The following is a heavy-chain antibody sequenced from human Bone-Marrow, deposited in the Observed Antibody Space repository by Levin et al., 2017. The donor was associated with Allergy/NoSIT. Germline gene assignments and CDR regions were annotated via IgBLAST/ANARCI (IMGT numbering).Heavy chain of an antibody. Sequence: HPGESLKISCAASGFTVSSNYMSWVRQAPGKGLEWVSVIYSGGSTYYADSVKGRFTISRDNSKNTLYLQMNSLRAEDTAVYYCARESYYDTPREFRDYWGQGTLVTVSS. CDR3: ARESYYDTPREFRDY. V-gene: IGHV3-66*02. J-gene: IGHJ4*02. CDR2: IYSGGST. CDR1: GFTVSSNY. D-gene: IGHD3-9*01.